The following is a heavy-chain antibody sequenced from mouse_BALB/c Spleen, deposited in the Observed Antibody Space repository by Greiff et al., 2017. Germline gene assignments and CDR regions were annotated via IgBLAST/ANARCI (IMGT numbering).Heavy chain of an antibody. D-gene: IGHD2-4*01. J-gene: IGHJ2*01. V-gene: IGHV2-9*02. CDR2: IWAGGST. CDR1: GFSLTSYG. CDR3: ARGGLYYDYDGYYFDY. Sequence: VQVVESGPGLVAPSQSLSITCTVSGFSLTSYGVHWVRQPPGKGLEWLGVIWAGGSTNYNSALMSRLSISKDNSKSQVFLKMNSLQTDDTAMYYCARGGLYYDYDGYYFDYWGQGTTLTVSS.